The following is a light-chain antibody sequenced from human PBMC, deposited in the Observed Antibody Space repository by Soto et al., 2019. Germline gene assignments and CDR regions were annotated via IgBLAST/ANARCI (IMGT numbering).Light chain of an antibody. J-gene: IGLJ2*01. Sequence: QSVLTQPASVSGSPGQSITISCTGTSGDVGGYNYVSWYQHHPGKVPKLMIYEVTNRPSGVSNRFSGSKSGNTASLTISGLQAEDEADYYCSSYTSSSTLVVFGGGTKLTVL. CDR1: SGDVGGYNY. CDR2: EVT. CDR3: SSYTSSSTLVV. V-gene: IGLV2-14*01.